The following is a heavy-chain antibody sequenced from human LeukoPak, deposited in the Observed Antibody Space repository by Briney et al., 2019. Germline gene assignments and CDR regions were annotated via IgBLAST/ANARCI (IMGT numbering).Heavy chain of an antibody. D-gene: IGHD3-22*01. CDR1: GYSFTSYW. CDR2: IYPGDSDT. V-gene: IGHV5-51*01. CDR3: ARRRNSYDSSGYYYSSYYFDY. Sequence: GESLKISCKGSGYSFTSYWIGWVRQMPGKGLEWMGIIYPGDSDTRYSPSFQGQVTISADKSISTAYLQWSSLKASDTAMYYCARRRNSYDSSGYYYSSYYFDYWGQGTLVTVSS. J-gene: IGHJ4*02.